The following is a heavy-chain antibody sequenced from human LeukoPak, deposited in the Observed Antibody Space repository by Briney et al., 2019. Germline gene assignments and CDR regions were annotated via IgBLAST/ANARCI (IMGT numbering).Heavy chain of an antibody. V-gene: IGHV3-74*01. J-gene: IGHJ4*02. CDR3: AKDKPYYYGSGSRNYFDY. CDR2: INSDGSST. CDR1: GFTFSSYW. Sequence: GGSLRLSCAASGFTFSSYWMHWVRQAPGKGLVWVSRINSDGSSTSYADSVKGRFTISRDNAKNSLYLQMNSLRAEDTALYYCAKDKPYYYGSGSRNYFDYWGQGTLVTVSS. D-gene: IGHD3-10*01.